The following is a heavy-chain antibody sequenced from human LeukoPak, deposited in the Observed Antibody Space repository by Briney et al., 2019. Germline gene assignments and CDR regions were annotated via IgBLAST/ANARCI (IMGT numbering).Heavy chain of an antibody. CDR2: IYSGGTT. Sequence: GGSLRLSCAASEFTVSSNYMSWVRQAPGKGLEWVSVIYSGGTTYYADSVKGRFTISRDNSKNTLYLQMNSLRAEDTAVYYCARTYGAYDSSGPEYFQHWGQGTLVTVSS. V-gene: IGHV3-66*01. CDR1: EFTVSSNY. J-gene: IGHJ1*01. D-gene: IGHD3-22*01. CDR3: ARTYGAYDSSGPEYFQH.